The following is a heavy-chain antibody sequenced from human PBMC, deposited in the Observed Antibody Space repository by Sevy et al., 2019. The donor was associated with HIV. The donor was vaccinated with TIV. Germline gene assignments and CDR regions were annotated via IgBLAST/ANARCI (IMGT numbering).Heavy chain of an antibody. J-gene: IGHJ4*02. CDR1: GFTFSPYS. D-gene: IGHD3-22*01. CDR3: ARVPLYSDSHINDY. Sequence: GGSLRLSCTASGFTFSPYSMNWIRQAPGKGLEWLSYISGTGNTIYYAGSVKGRFTISRDNAKNSLYLQMNSLRAEDTAVYYCARVPLYSDSHINDYWGQGTPVTVSS. CDR2: ISGTGNTI. V-gene: IGHV3-48*04.